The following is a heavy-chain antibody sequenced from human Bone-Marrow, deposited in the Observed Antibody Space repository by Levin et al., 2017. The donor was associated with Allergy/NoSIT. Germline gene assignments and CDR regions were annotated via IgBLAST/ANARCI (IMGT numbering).Heavy chain of an antibody. D-gene: IGHD3-22*01. J-gene: IGHJ4*02. Sequence: SETLSLTCTVSGGSIRNFYWSCIRQPPGKRLEWIGYIYYSGSTNYNPSLQSRVTISVDTSKNQFSLKLTSVTAADTAVYYCARINHSADGSSDYGPGYYGDFWGLRALVTVSS. CDR1: GGSIRNFY. CDR3: ARINHSADGSSDYGPGYYGDF. V-gene: IGHV4-59*01. CDR2: IYYSGST.